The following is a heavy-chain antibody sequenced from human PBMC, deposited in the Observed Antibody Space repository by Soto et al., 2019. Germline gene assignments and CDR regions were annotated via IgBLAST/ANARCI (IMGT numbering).Heavy chain of an antibody. J-gene: IGHJ6*02. V-gene: IGHV3-73*01. CDR1: GFTFSGSA. Sequence: PGGSLRLSCAASGFTFSGSAMHWVRQASGKGLEWVGRIRSKANSYATAYAASVKGRFTISRDDSKNTAYLQMNSLKTEDTAVYYCTRHAENYYGSRFGPYYYGMDVWGQGTTVTVSS. CDR3: TRHAENYYGSRFGPYYYGMDV. CDR2: IRSKANSYAT. D-gene: IGHD3-10*01.